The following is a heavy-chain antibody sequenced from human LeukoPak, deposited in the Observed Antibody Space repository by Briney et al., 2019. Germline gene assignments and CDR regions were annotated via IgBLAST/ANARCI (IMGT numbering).Heavy chain of an antibody. CDR3: ARDNPNYYGSGSYSPTWYYGMDV. J-gene: IGHJ6*02. Sequence: GGSLRLSCAASGFTVSSNYMSWVRQAPGKGLEWVSVIYSGGSTYYADSVKGRFTISRDNSKNTLYLQMNSLRAEDTAVYYCARDNPNYYGSGSYSPTWYYGMDVWGQGTTVTVFS. V-gene: IGHV3-53*01. CDR1: GFTVSSNY. CDR2: IYSGGST. D-gene: IGHD3-10*01.